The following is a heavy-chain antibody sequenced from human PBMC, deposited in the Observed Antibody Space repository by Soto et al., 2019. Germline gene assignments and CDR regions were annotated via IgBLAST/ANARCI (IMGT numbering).Heavy chain of an antibody. V-gene: IGHV3-7*01. CDR2: IKQDGTEK. CDR1: RFTFSNYW. D-gene: IGHD3-9*01. Sequence: GSLRLSCAASRFTFSNYWMSWVRQAPGKGLKWVANIKQDGTEKYYVVSVKGRFTISRDNAKNSLYLQMNSLRAEDMAVYYCARASGFDILTALDAFDIWGQGTMVTVSS. J-gene: IGHJ3*02. CDR3: ARASGFDILTALDAFDI.